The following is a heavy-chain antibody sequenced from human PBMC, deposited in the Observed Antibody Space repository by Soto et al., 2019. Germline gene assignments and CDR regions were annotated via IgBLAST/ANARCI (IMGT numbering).Heavy chain of an antibody. V-gene: IGHV1-69*02. CDR3: ASGKDYDFWSGYPY. CDR1: GGTFSSYT. Sequence: QVQLVQSGAEVKKPGSSVKVSCKASGGTFSSYTISWVRQAPGQGLEWMGRIIPILGIANYAQKFQGRATITADKSTSTAYMELSSLRSEDTAVYYCASGKDYDFWSGYPYWGQGTLVTVSS. CDR2: IIPILGIA. D-gene: IGHD3-3*01. J-gene: IGHJ4*02.